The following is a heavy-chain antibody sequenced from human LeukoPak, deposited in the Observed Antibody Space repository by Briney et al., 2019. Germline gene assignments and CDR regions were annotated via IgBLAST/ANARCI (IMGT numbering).Heavy chain of an antibody. CDR2: INHSGST. D-gene: IGHD6-19*01. CDR1: GGSFSGYY. Sequence: SETLSLTCAVYGGSFSGYYWSWIRQPPGKGLEWIGEINHSGSTNYNPSLKGRVTISVDTSKNQFSLKLSSVTAADTAVYYCARGGLQWLVIPFDYWGQGTLVTVSS. CDR3: ARGGLQWLVIPFDY. J-gene: IGHJ4*02. V-gene: IGHV4-34*01.